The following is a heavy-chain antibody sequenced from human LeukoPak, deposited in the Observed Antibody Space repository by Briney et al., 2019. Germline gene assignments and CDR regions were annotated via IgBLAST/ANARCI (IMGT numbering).Heavy chain of an antibody. V-gene: IGHV5-51*01. Sequence: KVSCKASGYTFTSYGISWVRQAPGQGLEWMGIIYPGDSDTRYSPSFQGQVTISADKSISTAYLQWSSLKASDTAMYYCARLSGSYETGGVDYWGQGTLVTVSS. CDR1: GYTFTSYG. J-gene: IGHJ4*02. D-gene: IGHD1-26*01. CDR3: ARLSGSYETGGVDY. CDR2: IYPGDSDT.